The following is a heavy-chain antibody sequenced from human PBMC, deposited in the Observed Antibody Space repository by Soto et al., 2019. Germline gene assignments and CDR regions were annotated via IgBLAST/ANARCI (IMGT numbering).Heavy chain of an antibody. J-gene: IGHJ4*02. V-gene: IGHV3-23*01. D-gene: IGHD1-1*01. Sequence: GGSLRLSCAASRFTFSSYAMSWVRQAPGKGLEWVSAISGSGGNTYYADSVKGRFTISRDNSKNTLYLQMNSLRAEDTAVYYCAREFKGTGDYFDYWGQGTLVTVS. CDR1: RFTFSSYA. CDR2: ISGSGGNT. CDR3: AREFKGTGDYFDY.